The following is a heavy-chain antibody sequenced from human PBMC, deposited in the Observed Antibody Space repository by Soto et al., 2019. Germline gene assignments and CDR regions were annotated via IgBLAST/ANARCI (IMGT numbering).Heavy chain of an antibody. V-gene: IGHV1-69*13. D-gene: IGHD4-17*01. CDR2: IIPIFGTA. Sequence: ASVKVSCKASGGTFSSYAISWVRQAPGQGLEWMGGIIPIFGTANYAQKFQGRVTITADESTSTAYMELSSLRSEDTAVYYCASNPPVTTHRGYYYYGMDVWGQGTTVTVSS. CDR1: GGTFSSYA. CDR3: ASNPPVTTHRGYYYYGMDV. J-gene: IGHJ6*02.